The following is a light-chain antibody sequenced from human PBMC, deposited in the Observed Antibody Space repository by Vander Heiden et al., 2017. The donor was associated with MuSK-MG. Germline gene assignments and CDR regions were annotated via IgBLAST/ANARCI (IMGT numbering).Light chain of an antibody. Sequence: DIVMTQSPDSLTVSLGERATIDCKSSQSLLYSSNNKNYLVWYQQKPGQPPKLLISWASTRESGVPDRFSGSGSETDFTLTINSLQAEDVGVYYCQQDYTSPWTFGQGTRVEIK. J-gene: IGKJ1*01. V-gene: IGKV4-1*01. CDR1: QSLLYSSNNKNY. CDR2: WAS. CDR3: QQDYTSPWT.